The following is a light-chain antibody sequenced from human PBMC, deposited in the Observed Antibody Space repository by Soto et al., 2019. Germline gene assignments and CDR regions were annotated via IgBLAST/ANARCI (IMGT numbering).Light chain of an antibody. CDR1: QGMSEY. J-gene: IGKJ1*01. CDR2: GAS. V-gene: IGKV1-27*01. CDR3: HSYNSIPRT. Sequence: DIQMAQSPSSLSASIGDGVTITCRASQGMSEYLAWYQQRPGNAPNLLVYGASILQSGVPSRFSGSGSGTHFTLTISSLQPEDVATYYCHSYNSIPRTFGQGTTVEIK.